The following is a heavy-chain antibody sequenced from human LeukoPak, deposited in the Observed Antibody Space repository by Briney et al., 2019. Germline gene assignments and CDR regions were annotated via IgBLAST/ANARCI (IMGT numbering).Heavy chain of an antibody. CDR3: ARAAEPTVIGY. Sequence: SETLSLTCAVYGGSFSGYYRSWIRQPPGKGLEWIGEINHSGRTNYNPSLKSRVTISVDTSKNQFSLNLNSVTAADTAVYYCARAAEPTVIGYWGQGTLVTVSS. D-gene: IGHD4-17*01. J-gene: IGHJ4*02. CDR1: GGSFSGYY. CDR2: INHSGRT. V-gene: IGHV4-34*01.